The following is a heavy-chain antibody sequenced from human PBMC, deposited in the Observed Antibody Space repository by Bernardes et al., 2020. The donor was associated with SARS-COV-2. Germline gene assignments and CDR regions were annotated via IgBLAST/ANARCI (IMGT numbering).Heavy chain of an antibody. CDR3: ARLVHGNFPPDF. Sequence: GGSLKISCRSFGYNFASYWIGWVRQMPGKGLEWMGIIFPGDSGTTYSPSFQGHVTISADKSISTAYLQWSSLKASDTAIYYCARLVHGNFPPDFWGQGTLVTVSS. CDR2: IFPGDSGT. J-gene: IGHJ4*02. V-gene: IGHV5-51*01. CDR1: GYNFASYW. D-gene: IGHD1-7*01.